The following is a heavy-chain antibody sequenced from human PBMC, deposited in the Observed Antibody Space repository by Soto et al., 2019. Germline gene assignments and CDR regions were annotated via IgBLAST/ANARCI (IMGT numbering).Heavy chain of an antibody. J-gene: IGHJ4*02. CDR3: ARDPFTVTTTKVDY. CDR2: MNPNSGNT. Sequence: ASVKVSCKASGYTFTSYDINWVRQATGQGLEWMGWMNPNSGNTGYAQKFQGRVTMTRNTSISTAYMELSSLRSEDTAVYCCARDPFTVTTTKVDYWGQGTLVTVSS. CDR1: GYTFTSYD. V-gene: IGHV1-8*01. D-gene: IGHD4-17*01.